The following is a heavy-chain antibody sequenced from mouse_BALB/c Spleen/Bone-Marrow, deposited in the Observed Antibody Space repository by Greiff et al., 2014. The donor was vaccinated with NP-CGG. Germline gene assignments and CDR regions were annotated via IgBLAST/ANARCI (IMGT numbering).Heavy chain of an antibody. V-gene: IGHV3-6*02. CDR1: GSSITSGYY. Sequence: VQLQQPGPGLVKPSQSLSLTCSVTGSSITSGYYWNWIRQFPGNKLEWMGYISYDGSNNYNPSLKNRISITRDASKNQFFLRLNSVSPEDTATYYCASEPYDGSLFDYRGQGTTLTVSS. J-gene: IGHJ2*01. CDR3: ASEPYDGSLFDY. D-gene: IGHD2-3*01. CDR2: ISYDGSN.